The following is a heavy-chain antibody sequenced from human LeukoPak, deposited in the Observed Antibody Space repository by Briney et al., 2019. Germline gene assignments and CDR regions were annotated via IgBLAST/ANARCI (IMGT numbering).Heavy chain of an antibody. CDR3: ARDLGKNWNDVNYFDY. CDR1: GGSFSGYY. V-gene: IGHV4-34*01. Sequence: PSETLSLTCAVYGGSFSGYYWSWIRQPPGKGLEWIGEINHSGSTNYNPSLKSRVTISVDTSKNQFSLKLSSVTAADTAVYYCARDLGKNWNDVNYFDYWGQGTLVTVSS. CDR2: INHSGST. D-gene: IGHD1-1*01. J-gene: IGHJ4*02.